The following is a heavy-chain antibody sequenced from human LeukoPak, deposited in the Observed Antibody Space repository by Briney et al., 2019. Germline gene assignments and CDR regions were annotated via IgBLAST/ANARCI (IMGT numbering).Heavy chain of an antibody. Sequence: GSLRLSCAASGFTFSSYAMSWIRQPPGKGLEWIGYIYYSGSTNYNPSLKSRVTISVDTSKNQFSLKLSSVTAADTAVYYCARRGHYYDSSGYSGYYFDYWGQGTLVTVSS. CDR1: GFTFSSYA. CDR3: ARRGHYYDSSGYSGYYFDY. CDR2: IYYSGST. V-gene: IGHV4-59*08. D-gene: IGHD3-22*01. J-gene: IGHJ4*02.